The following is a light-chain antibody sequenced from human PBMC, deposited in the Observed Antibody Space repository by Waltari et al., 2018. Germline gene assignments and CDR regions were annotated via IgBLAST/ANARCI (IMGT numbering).Light chain of an antibody. J-gene: IGLJ3*02. CDR1: SHRSYY. Sequence: SSELTQDPAVSVALGQTVRITWQGDSHRSYYASWYKQRPGQAPCLVRHVLNHRPSGCPDRFSGSYSGTTASLTSTWTQAEAEADYYCHSRDTISTRVFGGVTRLPV. CDR2: VLN. CDR3: HSRDTISTRV. V-gene: IGLV3-19*01.